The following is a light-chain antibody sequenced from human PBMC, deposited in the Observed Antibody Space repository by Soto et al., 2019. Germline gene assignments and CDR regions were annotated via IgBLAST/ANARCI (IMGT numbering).Light chain of an antibody. V-gene: IGKV3-20*01. CDR3: QHCGTSFLYT. CDR2: GTS. J-gene: IGKJ2*01. Sequence: EIVLTQSPGTLSLSPGERATLSCRASQSVVSSYLAWYQQKPGQAPRLVLYGTSIRATGTPDRFSGSGSGTDFTLTISRLEPEDFAVYYCQHCGTSFLYTFGQGTKLEIK. CDR1: QSVVSSY.